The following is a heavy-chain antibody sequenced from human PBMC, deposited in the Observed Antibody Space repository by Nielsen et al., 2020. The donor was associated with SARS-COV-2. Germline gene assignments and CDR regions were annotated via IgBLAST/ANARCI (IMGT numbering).Heavy chain of an antibody. Sequence: GGSLRLSCAASGFTFDDYAMHWVRQAPGKGLEWVSGISWNSGSIGYADSVKGRFTISRDNAKNSLYLQMNSLRAEDTALYYCAKVGGDYVRDAFDIRGQGTMVTVSS. J-gene: IGHJ3*02. V-gene: IGHV3-9*01. CDR3: AKVGGDYVRDAFDI. D-gene: IGHD2-21*02. CDR2: ISWNSGSI. CDR1: GFTFDDYA.